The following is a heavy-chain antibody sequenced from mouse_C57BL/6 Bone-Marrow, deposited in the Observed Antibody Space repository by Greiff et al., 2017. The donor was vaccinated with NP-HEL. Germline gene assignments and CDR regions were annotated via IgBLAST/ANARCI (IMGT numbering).Heavy chain of an antibody. CDR1: GYTFTSYW. V-gene: IGHV1-74*01. CDR3: ANQEFFAY. Sequence: QVQLQQPGAELVKPGASVKVSCKASGYTFTSYWMHWVKQRPGQGLEWIGRIYPSDSDTNYTPKFKGKATLTVDKASSTAYMQLSSLTSEDSAVYYCANQEFFAYWGQGTLVTVSA. CDR2: IYPSDSDT. J-gene: IGHJ3*01.